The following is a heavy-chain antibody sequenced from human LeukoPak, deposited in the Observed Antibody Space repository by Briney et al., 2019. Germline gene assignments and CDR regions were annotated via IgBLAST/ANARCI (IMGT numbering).Heavy chain of an antibody. V-gene: IGHV3-15*01. J-gene: IGHJ4*02. CDR3: TTEYFDWLLFSYFDY. CDR2: IKSKTDGGTT. D-gene: IGHD3-9*01. Sequence: PGGSLRLSCAASGFTFSNAWMSWVRQAPGKGLEWVGRIKSKTDGGTTDYAAPVKGRFTISRDDSKNTLHLQMNSLKTEDTAVYYCTTEYFDWLLFSYFDYWGQGTLVTVSS. CDR1: GFTFSNAW.